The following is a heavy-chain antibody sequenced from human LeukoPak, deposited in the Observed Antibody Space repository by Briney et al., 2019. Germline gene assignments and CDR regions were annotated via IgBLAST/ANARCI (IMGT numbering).Heavy chain of an antibody. CDR3: AKPPTYYYGSGSYYNLNWFDP. J-gene: IGHJ5*02. CDR2: ISGSGGST. D-gene: IGHD3-10*01. V-gene: IGHV3-23*01. CDR1: GFTFSSYA. Sequence: GGSLRLSCAASGFTFSSYAMSRVRQAPGEGLEWVSAISGSGGSTYYADSVKGRFTISRDNSKNTLYLQMNSLRAEDTAVYYCAKPPTYYYGSGSYYNLNWFDPWGQGTLVTVSS.